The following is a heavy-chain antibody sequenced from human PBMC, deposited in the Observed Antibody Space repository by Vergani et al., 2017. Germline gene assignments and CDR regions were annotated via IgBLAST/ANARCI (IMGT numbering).Heavy chain of an antibody. V-gene: IGHV1-69*09. D-gene: IGHD3-10*01. CDR3: ARTSSISGSYYNGEWDY. J-gene: IGHJ4*02. Sequence: QVQLVQSGAEVKKPGSSVKVSCKASGGTFSSYAISWVRQAPGQCLEWMGIITPGGSTDYGPKFQGRATMTRDTSTRTVYMDLTGLRSDDTAMYYCARTSSISGSYYNGEWDYWGQGTLVVVSS. CDR1: GGTFSSYA. CDR2: ITPGGST.